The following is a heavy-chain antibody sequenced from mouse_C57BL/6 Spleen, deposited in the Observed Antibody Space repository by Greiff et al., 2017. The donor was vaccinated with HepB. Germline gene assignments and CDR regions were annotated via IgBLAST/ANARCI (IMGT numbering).Heavy chain of an antibody. CDR1: GYAFSSSW. D-gene: IGHD2-4*01. CDR3: ARDDYDGYFDY. J-gene: IGHJ2*01. Sequence: QVQLKQSGPELVKPGASVKISCKASGYAFSSSWMNWVKQRPGKGLEWIGRIYPGDGDTNYNGKFKGKATLTADKSSSTAYMQLSSLTSEDSAVYFCARDDYDGYFDYWGQGTTLTVSS. V-gene: IGHV1-82*01. CDR2: IYPGDGDT.